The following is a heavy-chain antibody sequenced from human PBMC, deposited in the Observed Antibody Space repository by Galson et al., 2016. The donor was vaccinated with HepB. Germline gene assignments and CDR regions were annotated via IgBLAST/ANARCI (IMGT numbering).Heavy chain of an antibody. V-gene: IGHV4-31*03. CDR1: AGSISSGGYY. Sequence: TLSLTCSVSAGSISSGGYYWSWIRQHPGKGLAWIGYINHSGTTYYNPSLSSRAAISVDTSKNQFSLEVSSVTAADTAVYYCARVSGNAFDIWGHGTMVTVSS. CDR3: ARVSGNAFDI. CDR2: INHSGTT. J-gene: IGHJ3*02.